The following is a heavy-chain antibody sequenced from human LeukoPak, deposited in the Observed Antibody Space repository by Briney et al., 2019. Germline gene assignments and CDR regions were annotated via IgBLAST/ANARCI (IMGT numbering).Heavy chain of an antibody. CDR2: IVVGSGNT. CDR1: GFTFTSSA. V-gene: IGHV1-58*01. D-gene: IGHD1-26*01. CDR3: AAEGPMIVGATT. Sequence: SVKVSCKASGFTFTSSAVQWVRQACGQRLEWIGWIVVGSGNTNYAQKFQERVTITRDMSTSTAYMELSSLRSEDTAVYYCAAEGPMIVGATTWGQGTLVTVSS. J-gene: IGHJ4*02.